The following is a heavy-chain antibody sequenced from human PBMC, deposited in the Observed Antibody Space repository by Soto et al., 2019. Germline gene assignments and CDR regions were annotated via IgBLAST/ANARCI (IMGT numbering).Heavy chain of an antibody. Sequence: QVQLVESGGGVVQPGRSLRLSCAASGFTFSSYGMHWVRQAPGKGLEWVAVISYDGSNKYYADSVKGRFTISRDNSKNTLYLPMNSLRAEDTAVYYCAKDGRVAPSDYWGQGTLVTVSS. CDR1: GFTFSSYG. D-gene: IGHD5-12*01. CDR2: ISYDGSNK. CDR3: AKDGRVAPSDY. V-gene: IGHV3-30*18. J-gene: IGHJ4*02.